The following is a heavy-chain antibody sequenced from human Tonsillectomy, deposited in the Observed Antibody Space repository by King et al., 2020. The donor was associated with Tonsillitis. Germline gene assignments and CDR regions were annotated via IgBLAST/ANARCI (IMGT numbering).Heavy chain of an antibody. CDR2: VYPGDSET. CDR1: GYTFSTSW. D-gene: IGHD3-22*01. Sequence: QLVQSGPEVKKPGESLKISCGASGYTFSTSWIGWVRQVPGKGLEWMGMVYPGDSETKYSPSFQGQVTISADKSINTAYLQWNSLRASDTAMYNCARHGWLWIGRGDPNYAMDVWGQGTTVTVSS. J-gene: IGHJ6*02. CDR3: ARHGWLWIGRGDPNYAMDV. V-gene: IGHV5-51*01.